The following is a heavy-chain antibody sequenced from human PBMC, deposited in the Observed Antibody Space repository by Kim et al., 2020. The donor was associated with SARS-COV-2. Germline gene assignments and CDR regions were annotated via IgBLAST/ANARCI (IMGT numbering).Heavy chain of an antibody. CDR2: IYHSGTT. Sequence: SETLSLTCAVYGGSFSGYYWSWIRQPPGKGLEWIGDIYHSGTTKYNPSLKSRVTISVDTSKNQFSLKLSSVTAADTAVYFCARTLYHSPSSCWVRFDPWGQGTLVTVSS. CDR1: GGSFSGYY. CDR3: ARTLYHSPSSCWVRFDP. D-gene: IGHD6-13*01. V-gene: IGHV4-34*01. J-gene: IGHJ5*02.